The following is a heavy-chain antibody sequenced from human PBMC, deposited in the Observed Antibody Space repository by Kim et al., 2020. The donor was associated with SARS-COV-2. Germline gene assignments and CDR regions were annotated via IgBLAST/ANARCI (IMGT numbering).Heavy chain of an antibody. CDR3: ASARDGSGSYYNFDH. J-gene: IGHJ4*02. Sequence: SVKVSCKASGGTFSTYPINWVRQAPGQGLEWMGRIIPILNIANYAQKFQGRVTITADKSTNTAYMELSSLRGVDTAIYYCASARDGSGSYYNFDHWGQG. CDR2: IIPILNIA. D-gene: IGHD3-10*01. V-gene: IGHV1-69*02. CDR1: GGTFSTYP.